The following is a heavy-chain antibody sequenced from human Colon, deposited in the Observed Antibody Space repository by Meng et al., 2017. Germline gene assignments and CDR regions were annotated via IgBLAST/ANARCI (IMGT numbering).Heavy chain of an antibody. CDR1: GFSISDSW. Sequence: GESLKISFAGSGFSISDSWMNWFRQAPGKGLEWVANIKKDGSEEYYMDSVRGRFTISRDNAKNSQFLEMNNVRFEDTAVYYCASGAGWLVDYWGQGTLVTVSS. CDR2: IKKDGSEE. CDR3: ASGAGWLVDY. J-gene: IGHJ4*02. D-gene: IGHD6-19*01. V-gene: IGHV3-7*01.